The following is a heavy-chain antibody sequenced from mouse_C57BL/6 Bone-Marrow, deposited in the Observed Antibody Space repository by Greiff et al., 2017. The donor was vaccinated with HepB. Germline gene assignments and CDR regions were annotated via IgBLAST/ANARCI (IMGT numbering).Heavy chain of an antibody. V-gene: IGHV3-6*01. CDR1: GYSITSGYY. CDR2: ISYDGSN. D-gene: IGHD2-1*01. Sequence: VQLKESGPGLVKPSQSLSLTCSVTGYSITSGYYWNWIRQFPGNKLEWMGYISYDGSNNYNPSLKNRISITRDTSKNQFFLKLNSVTTEDTATYYCALYYGNYHWYFDVWGTGTTVTVSS. CDR3: ALYYGNYHWYFDV. J-gene: IGHJ1*03.